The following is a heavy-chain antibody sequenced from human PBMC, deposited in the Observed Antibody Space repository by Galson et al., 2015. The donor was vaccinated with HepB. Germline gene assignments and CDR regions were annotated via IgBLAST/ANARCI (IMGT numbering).Heavy chain of an antibody. CDR3: AREGQQLASPYYNGMDV. V-gene: IGHV3-7*03. J-gene: IGHJ6*02. CDR1: GFTFSSYW. CDR2: IKQDGSEK. Sequence: SLRLSCAASGFTFSSYWMSWVRPAPGKGLEWVANIKQDGSEKNYVDSVKGRFTISRDNTKKSLYLQMNSLRAEDTAVYYCAREGQQLASPYYNGMDVWGQGTTVTVSS. D-gene: IGHD6-13*01.